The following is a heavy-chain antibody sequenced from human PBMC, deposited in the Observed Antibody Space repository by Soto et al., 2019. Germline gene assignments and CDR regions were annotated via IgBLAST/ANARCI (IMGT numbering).Heavy chain of an antibody. CDR1: GDTFTDYY. V-gene: IGHV1-46*01. D-gene: IGHD2-21*02. Sequence: QVQLVQSGAEVKKPGASVKVSCKASGDTFTDYYIHWVRQAPGQGLEWMGTVNPSGGHTTYAQHFLGRMTMTRDTSTSTLYMELTSLTSEDAAVYYCARGGHVVVVTAALDFWGQGTLVTVSS. CDR2: VNPSGGHT. CDR3: ARGGHVVVVTAALDF. J-gene: IGHJ4*02.